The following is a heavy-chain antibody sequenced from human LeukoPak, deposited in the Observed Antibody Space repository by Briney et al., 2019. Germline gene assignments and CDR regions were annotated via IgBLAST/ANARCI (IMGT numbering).Heavy chain of an antibody. V-gene: IGHV4-39*07. Sequence: SETLSLTCTVSGGSISSSSYYWGWIRQPPGKGLEWIGSIYYSGSTYYNPSLKSRVTISVDTSKNQFSLKLSSVTAADTAVYYCARDKRDRRTQYSSGWYDYWFDPWGQGTLVTVSS. D-gene: IGHD6-19*01. CDR1: GGSISSSSYY. CDR2: IYYSGST. J-gene: IGHJ5*02. CDR3: ARDKRDRRTQYSSGWYDYWFDP.